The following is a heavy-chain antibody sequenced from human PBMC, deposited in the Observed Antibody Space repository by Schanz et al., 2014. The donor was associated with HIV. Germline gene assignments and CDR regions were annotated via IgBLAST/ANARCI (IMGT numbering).Heavy chain of an antibody. D-gene: IGHD3-10*02. J-gene: IGHJ6*02. Sequence: QVQLVESGGGVVQPGRSLRLSCAASGFTFRSYGMHWVRQAPGKGLEWVAHTISDGTESRYADSVRGRFTISRDNAKNTLYLEMNSLRAEDTAVYYCASPARGSHKVYYYVLDAWGQGTTVTVSS. V-gene: IGHV3-NL1*01. CDR3: ASPARGSHKVYYYVLDA. CDR1: GFTFRSYG. CDR2: TISDGTES.